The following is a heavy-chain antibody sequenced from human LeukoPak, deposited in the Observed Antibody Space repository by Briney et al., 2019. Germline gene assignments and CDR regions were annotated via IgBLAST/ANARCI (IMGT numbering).Heavy chain of an antibody. V-gene: IGHV4-34*01. CDR3: ARGHTTNLPDY. D-gene: IGHD1-14*01. J-gene: IGHJ4*02. CDR1: GGSFSGYY. CDR2: INHSGSS. Sequence: SETLSLMCAVYGGSFSGYYWSCIRHPPGKGLEWIGEINHSGSSNYNPSLKSRVTISVDTSKKQFSLRLNSVTAADTAVYYCARGHTTNLPDYWGQGTLVTLSS.